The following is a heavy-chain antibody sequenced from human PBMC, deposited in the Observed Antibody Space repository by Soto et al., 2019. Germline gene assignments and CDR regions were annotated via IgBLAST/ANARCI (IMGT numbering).Heavy chain of an antibody. V-gene: IGHV4-59*01. CDR2: IHESGST. CDR3: ARYVRPTGLAYFDL. J-gene: IGHJ2*01. D-gene: IGHD2-8*01. Sequence: QVQLQESGPGLVKPSETLSLTCSFSGGSMRRYYWSWVRQPPGKGLEWFGNIHESGSTNYNASLKSRVTISIDTSKSDFSLHLTSVTAEDTAVYYCARYVRPTGLAYFDLWGRCTLVTVSS. CDR1: GGSMRRYY.